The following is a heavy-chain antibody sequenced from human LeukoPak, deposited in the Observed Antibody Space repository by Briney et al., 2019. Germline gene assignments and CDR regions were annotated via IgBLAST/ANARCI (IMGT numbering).Heavy chain of an antibody. D-gene: IGHD5-18*01. CDR2: IKSKTDGGTT. V-gene: IGHV3-15*01. J-gene: IGHJ4*02. Sequence: GGSLRLSCAASGFTFNNAWMSWVRQAPGKGLEWVGRIKSKTDGGTTDYAAPVKGRFTISRDDSKNTLYLQMNSLKTEDTSMYYCTENRGYSYGLDYWGQGTLVTVSS. CDR1: GFTFNNAW. CDR3: TENRGYSYGLDY.